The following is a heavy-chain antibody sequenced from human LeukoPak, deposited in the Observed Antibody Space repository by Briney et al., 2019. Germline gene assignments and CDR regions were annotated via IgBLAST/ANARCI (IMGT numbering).Heavy chain of an antibody. CDR1: GGTFSSYA. V-gene: IGHV1-69*13. Sequence: SVKVSCKASGGTFSSYAISWVRQAPGQGLEWMGGIIPIFGTANYAQKFQGRVTITADESTSTAYMELSSLRSEDTAVYYCARGEYYYGSGGYYPFYNWFDPWGQGTLVTVSS. CDR2: IIPIFGTA. D-gene: IGHD3-10*01. J-gene: IGHJ5*02. CDR3: ARGEYYYGSGGYYPFYNWFDP.